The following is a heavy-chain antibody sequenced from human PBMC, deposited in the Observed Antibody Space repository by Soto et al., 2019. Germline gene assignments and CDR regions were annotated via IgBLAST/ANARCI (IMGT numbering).Heavy chain of an antibody. D-gene: IGHD6-13*01. CDR2: ISAYNGNT. Sequence: ASVKVSCKASGYTFTSYGISWVRQAPGQGLEWMGWISAYNGNTNYAQKLQGRVTMTTDTSTSTAYMELRSLRSDDTAVYYCARGSSSWYDYYYYGMDVWGQGTTVTVSS. CDR1: GYTFTSYG. V-gene: IGHV1-18*01. J-gene: IGHJ6*02. CDR3: ARGSSSWYDYYYYGMDV.